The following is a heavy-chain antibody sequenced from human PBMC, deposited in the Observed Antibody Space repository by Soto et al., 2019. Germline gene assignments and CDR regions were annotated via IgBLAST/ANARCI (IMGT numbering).Heavy chain of an antibody. CDR2: INPSGGST. V-gene: IGHV1-46*01. Sequence: ASVKVSCKASGYTFTSYYMHWVRQAPGQGLEWMGIINPSGGSTSYAQKFQGRVTMTRDTSTSTVYMELSSLRSEDTAVYYCAIPYYYDSSGYPPLDYWGQGTLVTVSS. J-gene: IGHJ4*02. CDR3: AIPYYYDSSGYPPLDY. D-gene: IGHD3-22*01. CDR1: GYTFTSYY.